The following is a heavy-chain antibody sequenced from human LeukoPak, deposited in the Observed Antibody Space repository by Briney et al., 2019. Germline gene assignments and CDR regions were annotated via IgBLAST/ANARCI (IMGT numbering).Heavy chain of an antibody. CDR1: GFTFDDYS. J-gene: IGHJ4*02. V-gene: IGHV3-9*01. Sequence: SLRLSCAASGFTFDDYSMHWVRQAPGRGLEWVSGIDWNSGSIGYADSVKGRFTNSRDNAKNSLYLQMNSLRDDDTAFYYSAKDFSFAATSYYFDFWGRGTLVTVST. CDR3: AKDFSFAATSYYFDF. D-gene: IGHD2-15*01. CDR2: IDWNSGSI.